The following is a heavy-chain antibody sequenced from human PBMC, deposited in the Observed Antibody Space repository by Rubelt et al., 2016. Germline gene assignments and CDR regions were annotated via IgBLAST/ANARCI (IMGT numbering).Heavy chain of an antibody. CDR2: INHSGST. Sequence: QVQLQQWGAGLLKPSETLSLTCAVYGGSFSGYYWSWIRQHPGKGLEWIGEINHSGSTNYNPSLKSRVTISVDTSKTQVSLKLRAVTAADTSVYYCARGGRYYGSGSYQRQNWFDPWGQGTLVTVSS. V-gene: IGHV4-34*01. D-gene: IGHD3-10*01. CDR1: GGSFSGYY. J-gene: IGHJ5*02. CDR3: ARGGRYYGSGSYQRQNWFDP.